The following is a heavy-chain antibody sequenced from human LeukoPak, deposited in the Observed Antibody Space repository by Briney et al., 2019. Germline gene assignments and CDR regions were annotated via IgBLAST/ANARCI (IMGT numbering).Heavy chain of an antibody. Sequence: SVTLSCKASGGTFSSYAISWVRQAPGQGLEWMGRIIPILGIANYAQKFQGRVTITADKSTSTAYMELSSLRSEDTAVYYCARSPYDGYPNEAFDIWGQGTMVSVSS. CDR2: IIPILGIA. CDR3: ARSPYDGYPNEAFDI. CDR1: GGTFSSYA. D-gene: IGHD5-24*01. J-gene: IGHJ3*02. V-gene: IGHV1-69*04.